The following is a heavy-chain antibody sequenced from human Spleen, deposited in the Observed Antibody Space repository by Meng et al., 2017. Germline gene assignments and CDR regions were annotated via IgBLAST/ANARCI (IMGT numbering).Heavy chain of an antibody. CDR1: GFNFISYA. D-gene: IGHD3-10*01. J-gene: IGHJ3*02. Sequence: GESLKISCAASGFNFISYAVHWVRQAPGKGLEWVAVISYDGSNKYYADSVKGRFTISRDDSKNTLYLQMNSLTAEDTAVYFCARGRGWRDSFDIWGQGTMVTVSS. CDR3: ARGRGWRDSFDI. CDR2: ISYDGSNK. V-gene: IGHV3-30*01.